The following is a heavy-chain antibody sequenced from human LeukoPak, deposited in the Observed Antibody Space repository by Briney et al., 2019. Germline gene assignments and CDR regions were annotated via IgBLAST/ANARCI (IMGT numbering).Heavy chain of an antibody. CDR3: ARHGSITMVRGRLRYYYMDV. CDR1: DFTFSNYA. D-gene: IGHD3-10*01. CDR2: ISYSGGST. Sequence: GGSLRLSCAASDFTFSNYAMSRVRQAPGKGLEWVSAISYSGGSTYYADSVKGRFTISRDNSKNTLYLQMNSLRAEDTAVYYCARHGSITMVRGRLRYYYMDVWGKGTTVTISS. V-gene: IGHV3-23*01. J-gene: IGHJ6*03.